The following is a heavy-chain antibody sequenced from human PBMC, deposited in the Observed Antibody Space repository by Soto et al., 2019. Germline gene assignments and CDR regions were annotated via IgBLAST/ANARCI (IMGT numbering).Heavy chain of an antibody. CDR1: GFTVSSNY. CDR3: ARGYYYYYGMDV. Sequence: PGGSLRLSCAASGFTVSSNYMSWVRQAPGKGLEWVSVIYSGGSTYYADSVKGRFTISRDNSKNTPYLQMNSLRAEDTAVYYCARGYYYYYGMDVWGQGTTVTVSS. V-gene: IGHV3-53*01. CDR2: IYSGGST. J-gene: IGHJ6*02.